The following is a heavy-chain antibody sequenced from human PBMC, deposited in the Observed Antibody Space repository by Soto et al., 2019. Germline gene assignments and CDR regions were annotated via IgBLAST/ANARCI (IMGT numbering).Heavy chain of an antibody. Sequence: EVQLVESGGGSVQPGGSLRLSCAASGFTFSSYNMNWVLQAPGKGLEWVSYISSSTTGISYADSVKGRFTISKDNAKNSLYLQMNSLRDEDTAVYYCARDAYHQYWGQRTLLTVS. J-gene: IGHJ4*02. D-gene: IGHD2-2*01. CDR1: GFTFSSYN. CDR3: ARDAYHQY. V-gene: IGHV3-48*02. CDR2: ISSSTTGI.